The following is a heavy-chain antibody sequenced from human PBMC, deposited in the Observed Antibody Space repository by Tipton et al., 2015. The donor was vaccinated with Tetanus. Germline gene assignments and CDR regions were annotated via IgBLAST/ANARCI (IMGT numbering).Heavy chain of an antibody. V-gene: IGHV4-61*01. CDR3: ARDYCSGGSRLFYFDY. Sequence: TLSLTCTVSGGSVSSGSYYWSWIRQPPGKGLEWIGYIYYSGSTNYNPSLKSRVTISVDTSKNQFSLKLSSVTAADTAVYYCARDYCSGGSRLFYFDYWGQGTLVTVSS. CDR1: GGSVSSGSYY. J-gene: IGHJ4*02. D-gene: IGHD2-15*01. CDR2: IYYSGST.